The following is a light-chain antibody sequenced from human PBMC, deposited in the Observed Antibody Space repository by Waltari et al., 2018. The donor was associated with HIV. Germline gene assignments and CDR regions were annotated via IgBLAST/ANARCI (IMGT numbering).Light chain of an antibody. CDR2: DDG. V-gene: IGLV3-21*02. CDR3: QVWDGSSAHVV. J-gene: IGLJ2*01. CDR1: NIGSKT. Sequence: SYVLTQPPSVAVAPGQTARITCGGTNIGSKTVHWYQQKPGQAPVLVVYDDGDRPSGIPERFSGSNSGDTATLTISRVEAGDEADYYCQVWDGSSAHVVFGGGTKLTVL.